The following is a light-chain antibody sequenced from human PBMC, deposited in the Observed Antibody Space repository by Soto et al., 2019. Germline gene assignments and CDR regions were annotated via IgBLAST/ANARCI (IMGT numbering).Light chain of an antibody. V-gene: IGKV3-11*01. Sequence: EIVMTQSPATLSVSPGERATLSCRASQRISGYLAWYQQRPGQAPRLLIYDASSRATGIPVRFSGSGSGTDYTLTITNLESEDFAVYYCQQRSNWPWTFGQGTKVDIK. J-gene: IGKJ1*01. CDR3: QQRSNWPWT. CDR2: DAS. CDR1: QRISGY.